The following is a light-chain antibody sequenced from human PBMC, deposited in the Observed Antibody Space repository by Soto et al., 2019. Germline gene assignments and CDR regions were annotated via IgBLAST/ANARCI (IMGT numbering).Light chain of an antibody. V-gene: IGKV3-11*01. CDR2: YSS. CDR1: QSVDKY. Sequence: DIVLTHSPVTGSLSPGERATLSCRASQSVDKYLAWYQQKPGQAPRLLIYYSSNSAADIPARLSGSGSGTDFPITIISLETEDFAAYYCHQRGRWPPFDQG. CDR3: HQRGRWPP. J-gene: IGKJ2*01.